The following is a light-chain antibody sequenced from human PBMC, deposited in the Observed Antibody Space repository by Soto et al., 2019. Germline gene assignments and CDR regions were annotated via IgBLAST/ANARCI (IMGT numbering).Light chain of an antibody. CDR1: SSDVGGYNY. CDR2: EVS. Sequence: QSALTQPASVSGSPGQSITISCTGTSSDVGGYNYVSWYQQHPGKAPKLMIYEVSNRPSGVSNRFSGSKSGKTASLTISGLQAEDEADYYCSSYTSSSPHVVFGGGTKLTVL. CDR3: SSYTSSSPHVV. J-gene: IGLJ2*01. V-gene: IGLV2-14*01.